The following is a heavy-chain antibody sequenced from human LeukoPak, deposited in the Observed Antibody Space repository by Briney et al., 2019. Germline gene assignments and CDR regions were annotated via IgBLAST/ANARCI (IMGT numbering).Heavy chain of an antibody. V-gene: IGHV3-30*18. CDR3: AKGGVIANV. CDR2: ISYDGSNK. Sequence: QPGGSLRLSCAASGFTFSSYGMHWVRQAPGKGLEWVAVISYDGSNKYYADSVKGRFTISRDNSKNTLYLQMNSLRAENTAVYYCAKGGVIANVWGQGTTVTVSS. CDR1: GFTFSSYG. J-gene: IGHJ6*02. D-gene: IGHD3-10*01.